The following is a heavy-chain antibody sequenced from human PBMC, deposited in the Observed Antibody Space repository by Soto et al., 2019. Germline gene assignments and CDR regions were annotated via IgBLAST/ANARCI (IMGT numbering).Heavy chain of an antibody. D-gene: IGHD3-22*01. CDR1: GYTLTGLS. Sequence: GASVKVSCKVSGYTLTGLSMHWVRQAPAKGLEWMGGFDPEDGETIYAQKFQGRVTMTEDTSTDTAYMELSSLRSEDTAVYYCATIYDSGGYIYYYGMDVWGQGTTVTSSS. CDR2: FDPEDGET. V-gene: IGHV1-24*01. CDR3: ATIYDSGGYIYYYGMDV. J-gene: IGHJ6*02.